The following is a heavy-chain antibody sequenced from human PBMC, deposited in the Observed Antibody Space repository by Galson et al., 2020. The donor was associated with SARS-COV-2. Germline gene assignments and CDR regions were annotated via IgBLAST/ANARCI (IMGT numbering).Heavy chain of an antibody. J-gene: IGHJ3*02. CDR3: ARGDYYDSSGRTGAFDI. D-gene: IGHD3-22*01. CDR2: IYHSGST. Sequence: ASETLSLTCAVSGGSISSSNWWSWVRQPPGKGLEWIGEIYHSGSTNYNPSLKSRVTISVDKSKNQFSLKLSSVTAADTAVYYCARGDYYDSSGRTGAFDIWGQGTMVTVSS. V-gene: IGHV4-4*02. CDR1: GGSISSSNW.